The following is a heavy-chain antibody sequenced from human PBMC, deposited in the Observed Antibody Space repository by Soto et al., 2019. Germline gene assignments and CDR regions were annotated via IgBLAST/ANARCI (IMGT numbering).Heavy chain of an antibody. J-gene: IGHJ4*02. CDR3: ARAVAEHSFDY. CDR2: IYYSGST. D-gene: IGHD6-19*01. V-gene: IGHV4-31*02. CDR1: GGSLSSGGCY. Sequence: SVTLSLTCTVSGGSLSSGGCYWSWLRQHPGKGLEWIGYIYYSGSTYYNPSLKSRVTISVDTSKNQFSLKLSSVTAADTAVYYCARAVAEHSFDYWGQGTLVTVSS.